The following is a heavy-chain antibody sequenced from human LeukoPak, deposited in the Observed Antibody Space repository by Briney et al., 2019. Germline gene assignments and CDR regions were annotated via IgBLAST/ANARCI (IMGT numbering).Heavy chain of an antibody. D-gene: IGHD5-12*01. Sequence: GGSLRLSCAASGFTFNNSAMHWVRQASGKGLEWVGRIRSKLKNFATSYAASVNSRFTISRDDSKNTAYLQMNSLRAEDTAVYYCATDQSGYSAYGPLDYWGQGTLVIVSS. CDR1: GFTFNNSA. CDR3: ATDQSGYSAYGPLDY. CDR2: IRSKLKNFAT. J-gene: IGHJ4*02. V-gene: IGHV3-73*01.